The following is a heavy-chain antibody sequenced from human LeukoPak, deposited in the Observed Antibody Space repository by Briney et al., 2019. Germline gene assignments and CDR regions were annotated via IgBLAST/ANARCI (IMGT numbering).Heavy chain of an antibody. J-gene: IGHJ4*02. CDR3: ARDGLYCSGGSCYRLFDY. D-gene: IGHD2-15*01. V-gene: IGHV3-23*01. Sequence: GGSLRLSCAASRFTFNSYAMSWVRQAPGKGLEWVPVIGGSNGITFYVGSVKGRFTISRDNSKDTLYLQMNSLRAEDTAVYYCARDGLYCSGGSCYRLFDYWGQGTLVTVSS. CDR1: RFTFNSYA. CDR2: IGGSNGIT.